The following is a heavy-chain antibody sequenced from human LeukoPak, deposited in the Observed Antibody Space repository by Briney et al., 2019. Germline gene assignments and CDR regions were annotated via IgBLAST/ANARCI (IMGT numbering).Heavy chain of an antibody. J-gene: IGHJ4*02. D-gene: IGHD4-17*01. CDR3: TTDPDSYGDYRSGDY. Sequence: GGSLGLSCAASGFTFSNAWMSWVRQAPGKGLEWVGRIKSKTDGGTTDYAAPVKGRFTISRDDSKNTLYLQMNSLKTEDTAVYYCTTDPDSYGDYRSGDYWGQGTLVTVSS. CDR2: IKSKTDGGTT. CDR1: GFTFSNAW. V-gene: IGHV3-15*01.